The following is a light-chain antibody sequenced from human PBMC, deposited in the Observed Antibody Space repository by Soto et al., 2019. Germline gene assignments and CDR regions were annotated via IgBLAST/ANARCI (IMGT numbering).Light chain of an antibody. V-gene: IGLV3-1*01. CDR2: QDN. CDR3: QAWDSSIVV. J-gene: IGLJ2*01. CDR1: KLEDKY. Sequence: SYELTQSPSVSVSPGQTASITCSGDKLEDKYACWYQQKPGQSPVLVIYQDNKRPSGIPERFSGSNSGNTATLTISGTQAMDEADYYCQAWDSSIVVFGGGTKVTVL.